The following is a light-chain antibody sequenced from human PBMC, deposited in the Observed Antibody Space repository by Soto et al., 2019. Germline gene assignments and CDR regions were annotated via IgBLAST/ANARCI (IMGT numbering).Light chain of an antibody. CDR3: QQYNNGPPLT. CDR1: QSVNTK. Sequence: EIMMTQSQATLSLSPGGGPTLSCRASQSVNTKLAWYQVKPGQAPRLLIYGASSRATGIPARFSGSGSGTEFTLSISSLQSEDFAVYYCQQYNNGPPLTFGQGTRLEIK. V-gene: IGKV3D-15*01. J-gene: IGKJ5*01. CDR2: GAS.